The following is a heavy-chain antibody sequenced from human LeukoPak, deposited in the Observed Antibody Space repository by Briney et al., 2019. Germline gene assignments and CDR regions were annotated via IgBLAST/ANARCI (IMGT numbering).Heavy chain of an antibody. CDR3: ARGLVEMATIYFDY. V-gene: IGHV3-9*01. J-gene: IGHJ4*02. D-gene: IGHD5-24*01. CDR2: ISWNSGSI. Sequence: GGSLRLSCAASGFTFDDYAMHWVRQAPGKGLEWVSGISWNSGSIGYADSVKGRFTISRDNAKNSLYLQMNSLRAEDTALYYCARGLVEMATIYFDYWGQGTLVTVSS. CDR1: GFTFDDYA.